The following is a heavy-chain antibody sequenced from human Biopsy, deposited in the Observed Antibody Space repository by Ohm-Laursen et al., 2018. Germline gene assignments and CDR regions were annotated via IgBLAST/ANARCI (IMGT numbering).Heavy chain of an antibody. Sequence: SVKVSCKAPGGTFSNYGVKWVRQAPGQGLEWLGGNIPILGTGNYAQKFQDRVTVAADTSTSTATMELRSLRSDDSAMYYCATKLTGYFHHWGQGTLVIVSS. J-gene: IGHJ1*01. V-gene: IGHV1-69*06. CDR2: NIPILGTG. D-gene: IGHD3-9*01. CDR1: GGTFSNYG. CDR3: ATKLTGYFHH.